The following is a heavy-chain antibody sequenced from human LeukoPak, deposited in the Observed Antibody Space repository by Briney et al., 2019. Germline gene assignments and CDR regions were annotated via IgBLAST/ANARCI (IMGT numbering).Heavy chain of an antibody. J-gene: IGHJ3*02. CDR1: GFTFSSYW. D-gene: IGHD2-2*01. CDR3: ARDLTVVVPAANAFDI. Sequence: GGSLRLSCAASGFTFSSYWMSWVRQAPGKGLEWVANIKQDGSKKYYVDSVKGRFTISRDNAKNSLYLQMNSLRAEDTAVYYCARDLTVVVPAANAFDIWGQGTMVTVSS. CDR2: IKQDGSKK. V-gene: IGHV3-7*01.